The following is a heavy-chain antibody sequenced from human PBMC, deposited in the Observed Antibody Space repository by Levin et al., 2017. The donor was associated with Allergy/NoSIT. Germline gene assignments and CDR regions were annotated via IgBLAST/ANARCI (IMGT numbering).Heavy chain of an antibody. CDR2: ITPDGSGT. J-gene: IGHJ4*02. CDR1: GFTFGSSW. CDR3: ATSGGGH. Sequence: PGGSLRLSCAASGFTFGSSWMGWVRQAPGKGLEWVAKITPDGSGTNYVDSVKGRTTISRDNAKNSLYLQIKSLRAEDTAVDYCATSGGGHWGQGTPVSVSS. D-gene: IGHD3-16*01. V-gene: IGHV3-7*01.